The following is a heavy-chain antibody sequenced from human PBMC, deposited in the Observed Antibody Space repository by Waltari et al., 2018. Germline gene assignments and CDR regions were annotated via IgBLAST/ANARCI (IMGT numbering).Heavy chain of an antibody. CDR3: VTEKTASGTGWFDP. V-gene: IGHV3-21*01. J-gene: IGHJ5*02. CDR1: GFTFSTYG. Sequence: EAQLVESGGGLVKPGGSLRLSCAASGFTFSTYGLNWVSQAPGTGLEWVAYMSGSTTFVYYADSVKGRVTISRDNAKSSLFLQMNSLRAEDTAVYYCVTEKTASGTGWFDPWGQGTLVTVSS. D-gene: IGHD6-13*01. CDR2: MSGSTTFV.